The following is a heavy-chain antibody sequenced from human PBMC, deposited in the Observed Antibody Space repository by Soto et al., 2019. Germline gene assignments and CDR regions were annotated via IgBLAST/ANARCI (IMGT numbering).Heavy chain of an antibody. CDR2: LYATGDT. Sequence: ASETLSLTCNVSGASLSRYYWSWIRQPPGKGLEWIGRLYATGDTDYNPALKSRISMSVDMSKKQFSLTLRSVTAADTAIYYCVRDGTKNLRDRFEPWGRGILVTVSS. J-gene: IGHJ5*02. CDR1: GASLSRYY. D-gene: IGHD1-26*01. CDR3: VRDGTKNLRDRFEP. V-gene: IGHV4-4*07.